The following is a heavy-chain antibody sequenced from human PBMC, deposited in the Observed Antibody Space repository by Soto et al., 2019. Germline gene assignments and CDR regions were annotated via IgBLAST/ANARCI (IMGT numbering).Heavy chain of an antibody. CDR3: ATTTVSKPGHYFDY. CDR1: GYTLTELS. D-gene: IGHD4-17*01. J-gene: IGHJ4*02. CDR2: FDPEDGET. Sequence: ASVKVSCKVSGYTLTELSMHWVRQAPGKGLEWMGGFDPEDGETIYAQKFQGRVTMTEDTSTDTAYMELSSLGSEDTAVYYCATTTVSKPGHYFDYWGQGTLVTVSS. V-gene: IGHV1-24*01.